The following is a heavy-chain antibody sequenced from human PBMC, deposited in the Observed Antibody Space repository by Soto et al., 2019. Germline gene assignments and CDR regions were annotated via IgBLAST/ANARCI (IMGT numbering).Heavy chain of an antibody. J-gene: IGHJ5*02. D-gene: IGHD3-10*01. Sequence: EVQVVESGGGLVEPGGSLRLSCVASGFTFSSHDMHWVRQVTGKGLEWVSGIDSAGDTKYTASVKGRFTISRENAENSLHVQMNSRRAGDTAVDYCARGGVRGVSWHWFDTWGQGTLVTVAS. CDR2: IDSAGDT. CDR1: GFTFSSHD. V-gene: IGHV3-13*01. CDR3: ARGGVRGVSWHWFDT.